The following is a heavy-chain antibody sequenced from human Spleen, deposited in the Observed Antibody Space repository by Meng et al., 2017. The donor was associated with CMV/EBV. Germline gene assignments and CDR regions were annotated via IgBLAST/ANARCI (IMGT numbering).Heavy chain of an antibody. D-gene: IGHD3-10*01. CDR2: INHSGST. V-gene: IGHV4-34*01. J-gene: IGHJ5*02. CDR3: ARGGMVRGVIS. CDR1: GGSFSGYY. Sequence: QGQLQQGAAGLLKPSETLSLTCAVYGGSFSGYYWSWIRQPPGKGLEWIGEINHSGSTNYNPSLKSRVTISVDTSKNQFSLKLSSVTAADTAVYYCARGGMVRGVISWGQGTLVTVSS.